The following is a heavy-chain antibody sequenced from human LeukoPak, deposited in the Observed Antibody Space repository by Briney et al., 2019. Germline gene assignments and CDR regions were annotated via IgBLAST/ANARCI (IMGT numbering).Heavy chain of an antibody. CDR1: GFTFDDYA. Sequence: GGSLRLSCAASGFTFDDYAMHWVRQAPGKGLEWVSLIGGDGGSTYYADSVKGRFTISRDNSKNSLYLQMNSLRTEDTALNYCAKEPHYYDSSGYYWGQGTLVTVSS. V-gene: IGHV3-43*02. CDR2: IGGDGGST. J-gene: IGHJ4*02. CDR3: AKEPHYYDSSGYY. D-gene: IGHD3-22*01.